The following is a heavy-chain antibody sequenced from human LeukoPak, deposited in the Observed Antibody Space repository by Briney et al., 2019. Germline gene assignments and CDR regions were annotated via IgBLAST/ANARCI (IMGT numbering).Heavy chain of an antibody. Sequence: GGSLRLSCAASGLTVSSSYMSWVRQAPGKGLEWVSIIYNDGSTYYTDSMKGRFTISRDNSKNTLYLQVNSLRAEDTAMYYCARNILFAFDIWGQGTMVTVSS. CDR3: ARNILFAFDI. CDR1: GLTVSSSY. J-gene: IGHJ3*02. CDR2: IYNDGST. V-gene: IGHV3-53*01. D-gene: IGHD2/OR15-2a*01.